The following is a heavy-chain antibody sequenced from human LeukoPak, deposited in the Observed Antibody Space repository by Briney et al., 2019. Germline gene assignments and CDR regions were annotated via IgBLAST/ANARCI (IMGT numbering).Heavy chain of an antibody. CDR3: AREDPTCSITSCYTRWFDP. Sequence: ASVKVSCKASGYTFTGYYMHWVRQAPGQGLEWMGWINPNSGGTNYAQKFQGRVTMTRDTSISKAYMELSRLRSDDTAVYYCAREDPTCSITSCYTRWFDPWGQGTLVTVSS. V-gene: IGHV1-2*02. CDR2: INPNSGGT. CDR1: GYTFTGYY. J-gene: IGHJ5*02. D-gene: IGHD2-2*02.